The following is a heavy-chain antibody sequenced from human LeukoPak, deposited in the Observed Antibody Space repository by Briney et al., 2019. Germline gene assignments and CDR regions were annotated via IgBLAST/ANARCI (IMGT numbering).Heavy chain of an antibody. D-gene: IGHD6-13*01. CDR2: INHSGST. CDR1: GGSFSGYY. J-gene: IGHJ4*02. CDR3: ARADSSSWYLSLFDY. V-gene: IGHV4-34*01. Sequence: SETLSLTCAVYGGSFSGYYWSWIRQPPGKGLEWIGEINHSGSTNYNPSLKSRVTIPVDTSKNQFSLKLSSVTAADTAVYYCARADSSSWYLSLFDYWGQGTLVTVSS.